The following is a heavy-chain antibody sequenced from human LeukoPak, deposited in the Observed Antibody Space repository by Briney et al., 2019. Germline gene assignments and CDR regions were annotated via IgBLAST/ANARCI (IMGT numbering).Heavy chain of an antibody. CDR3: PIRTPVDIVATLGERVKKGLDY. CDR2: RNPNSGNT. D-gene: IGHD5-12*01. V-gene: IGHV1-8*01. Sequence: GASVNVSCNASGYTFTSYDINWLRQATGQGPEWMGWRNPNSGNTGYAQKFQGRVTMTRNTSMNTDYLELSSLSSEAAAMSYCPIRTPVDIVATLGERVKKGLDYWGQGTLVTVSS. CDR1: GYTFTSYD. J-gene: IGHJ4*02.